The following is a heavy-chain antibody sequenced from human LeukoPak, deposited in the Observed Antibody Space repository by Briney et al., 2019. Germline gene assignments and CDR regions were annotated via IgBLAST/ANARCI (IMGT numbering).Heavy chain of an antibody. Sequence: GASVKVSCKASGYTFTSYDINWMRQATGQGLEWMGWMNPNSGNTGYAQKFQGRVTMTRNTSISTAYMELSSLRSEDTAVYYCARLDSYAMVRGVPWGQGTLVTVSS. CDR3: ARLDSYAMVRGVP. CDR1: GYTFTSYD. J-gene: IGHJ5*02. CDR2: MNPNSGNT. D-gene: IGHD3-10*01. V-gene: IGHV1-8*01.